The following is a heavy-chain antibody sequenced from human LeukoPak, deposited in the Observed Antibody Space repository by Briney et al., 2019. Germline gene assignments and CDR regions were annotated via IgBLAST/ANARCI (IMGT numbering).Heavy chain of an antibody. D-gene: IGHD2-21*01. CDR1: GYSISSGYY. Sequence: PSETLSLTCAVSGYSISSGYYWGWIRQPPGKGLEWIGSIYHSGSTYYNPSLKSRVTISVDTSKNQFSLKLSSVTAADTAVYYCAREVGGEHIVVVHWGQGTLVTVSS. J-gene: IGHJ4*02. V-gene: IGHV4-38-2*02. CDR2: IYHSGST. CDR3: AREVGGEHIVVVH.